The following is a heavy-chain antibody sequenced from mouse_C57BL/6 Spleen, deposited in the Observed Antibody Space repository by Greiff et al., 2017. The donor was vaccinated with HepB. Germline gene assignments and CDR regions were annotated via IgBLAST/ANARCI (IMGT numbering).Heavy chain of an antibody. CDR3: AREELRAGTWYFDY. CDR1: GYTFTSYW. V-gene: IGHV1-7*01. Sequence: QVQLQQSGAELAKPGASVKLSCKASGYTFTSYWMHWVKQRPGQGLEWIGYINPSSGYTKYNQKFKDKVTLTEDKSASTAYMPRSSLTCEDSAVYYWAREELRAGTWYFDYWGQGTTLTVSS. D-gene: IGHD4-1*01. J-gene: IGHJ2*01. CDR2: INPSSGYT.